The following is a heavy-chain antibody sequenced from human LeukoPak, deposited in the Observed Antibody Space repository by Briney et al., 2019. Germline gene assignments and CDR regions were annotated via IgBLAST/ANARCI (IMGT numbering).Heavy chain of an antibody. CDR1: GYTFTGYY. D-gene: IGHD3-3*01. Sequence: GASVKVSCKASGYTFTGYYMHWVRQAPGQGLEWMGWINPNSGGTNYAQKFQGRVTMTRDTSISTAYMELSRLRSDDTAVYYCARGTRTTIGVVQYYMDVWGKGTTVTVSS. CDR3: ARGTRTTIGVVQYYMDV. CDR2: INPNSGGT. V-gene: IGHV1-2*02. J-gene: IGHJ6*03.